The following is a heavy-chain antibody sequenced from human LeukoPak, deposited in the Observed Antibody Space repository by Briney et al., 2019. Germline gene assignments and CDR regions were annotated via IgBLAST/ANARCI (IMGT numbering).Heavy chain of an antibody. CDR2: ISGRGAGT. V-gene: IGHV3-23*01. D-gene: IGHD3-10*01. CDR1: GFTFSSYG. Sequence: WGSLRLSCAASGFTFSSYGMSWVRQAPGKGLEWFSGISGRGAGTYYADSVKGRFTISRDNSKNTLYLQMNSLRVEDTAVYYCAKGFYGELLFDYWGQGTLVTVSS. CDR3: AKGFYGELLFDY. J-gene: IGHJ4*02.